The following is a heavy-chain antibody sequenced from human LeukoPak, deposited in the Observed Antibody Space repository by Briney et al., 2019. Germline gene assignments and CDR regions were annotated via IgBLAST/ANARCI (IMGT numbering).Heavy chain of an antibody. J-gene: IGHJ6*03. CDR1: GGSISSYY. CDR3: ARIPLEGYYYMDV. V-gene: IGHV4-59*01. CDR2: IYYSGST. Sequence: SETLSPTCTVSGGSISSYYWSWIRQPPGKGLEWIGYIYYSGSTNYNPSLKSRVTISVDTSKNQFSLKLSSVTAADTAVYYCARIPLEGYYYMDVWGKGTTVTVSS.